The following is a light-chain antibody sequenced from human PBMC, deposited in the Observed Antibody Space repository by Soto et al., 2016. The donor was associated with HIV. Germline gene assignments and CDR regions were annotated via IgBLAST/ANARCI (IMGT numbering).Light chain of an antibody. CDR1: QSISIY. CDR3: QQTSSIPLT. J-gene: IGKJ4*01. CDR2: GAS. Sequence: DIQMTQSPSSLSASVGDRVTITCRAGQSISIYLTWYQQKPGKAPELLIYGASTLHSGVPSRFSGSGSGTEFTLTISSLQPEDFATYYCQQTSSIPLTFGGGTEVQIK. V-gene: IGKV1-39*01.